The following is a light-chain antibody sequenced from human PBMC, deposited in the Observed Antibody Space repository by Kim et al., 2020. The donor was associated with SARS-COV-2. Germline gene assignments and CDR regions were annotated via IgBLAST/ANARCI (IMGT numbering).Light chain of an antibody. J-gene: IGLJ3*02. CDR2: SNN. Sequence: QSVLTQPPSASGTPGQRVTISCSGSSSNIEHNSVNWYQQLPGTAPKLLIYSNNQPPSGVPGRFSGSKSGTSASLAISGLRSEDEADYYCAAWDDSLSGWVFGGGTQLTVL. CDR3: AAWDDSLSGWV. V-gene: IGLV1-47*02. CDR1: SSNIEHNS.